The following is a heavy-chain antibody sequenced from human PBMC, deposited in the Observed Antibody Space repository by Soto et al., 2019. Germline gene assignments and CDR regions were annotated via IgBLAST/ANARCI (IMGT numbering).Heavy chain of an antibody. CDR2: IIPIFGTA. D-gene: IGHD1-26*01. J-gene: IGHJ4*02. CDR3: ASGELGAYSDY. Sequence: SVKVSCKASGGTFSSYAISWVRQAPGQGLEWMGGIIPIFGTANYAQKFQGRVTITANESTSTAYMELSSLRSEDTAVYYCASGELGAYSDYWGQGTLVTVSS. CDR1: GGTFSSYA. V-gene: IGHV1-69*13.